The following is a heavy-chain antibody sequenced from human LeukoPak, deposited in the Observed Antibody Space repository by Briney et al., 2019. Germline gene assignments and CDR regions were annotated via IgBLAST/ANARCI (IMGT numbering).Heavy chain of an antibody. CDR2: IYYSGST. D-gene: IGHD3-22*01. CDR1: GGSFSGYY. V-gene: IGHV4-59*01. CDR3: ARDYYDSSGYYADAFDI. Sequence: SETLSLTCAVYGGSFSGYYWSWIRQPPGKGLEWIGYIYYSGSTNYNPSLKSRVTISVDTSKNQFSLKLSSVTAADTAVYYCARDYYDSSGYYADAFDIWGQGTVVTVSS. J-gene: IGHJ3*02.